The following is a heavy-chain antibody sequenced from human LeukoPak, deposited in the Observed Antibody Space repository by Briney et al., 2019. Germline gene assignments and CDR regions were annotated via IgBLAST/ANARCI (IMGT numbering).Heavy chain of an antibody. V-gene: IGHV3-30*18. CDR1: GFTFGSYG. J-gene: IGHJ4*02. Sequence: GRSLRLSCAASGFTFGSYGMHWVRQAPGKGLEWVALISYDGSKEYYGDSVKSRFTISRDNSKNTLYLQMNSLRAEDTAVYYCAKDQGYTYGHSFDYWGQGTLVTVSS. CDR3: AKDQGYTYGHSFDY. D-gene: IGHD5-18*01. CDR2: ISYDGSKE.